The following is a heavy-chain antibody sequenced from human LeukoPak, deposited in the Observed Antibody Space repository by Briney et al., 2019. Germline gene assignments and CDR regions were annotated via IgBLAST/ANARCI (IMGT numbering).Heavy chain of an antibody. D-gene: IGHD3-22*01. J-gene: IGHJ5*02. CDR1: GFTFSSYE. CDR3: ARDLGQYYDTSDNWFDP. V-gene: IGHV3-48*01. Sequence: GGSLRLSRAASGFTFSSYEMNWVRQAPGKGLEWVSYISSSSSTIYYADSVKGRFTISRDNAKNSLYLQMNSLRAEDTAVYYCARDLGQYYDTSDNWFDPWGQGTLVTVSS. CDR2: ISSSSSTI.